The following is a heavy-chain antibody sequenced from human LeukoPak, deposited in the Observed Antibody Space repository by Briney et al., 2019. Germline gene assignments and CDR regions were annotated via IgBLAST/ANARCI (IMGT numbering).Heavy chain of an antibody. J-gene: IGHJ4*02. D-gene: IGHD5-12*01. CDR2: IKQDGSEK. Sequence: GGSLRLSCAASGFTFSSYWVSWVRQAPGKGLEWVANIKQDGSEKYYVGSVKGRFTISRDNAKNSLYLQMNSLRAEDTAVYYCARDEHSGYDLWGQGTLVTVSS. V-gene: IGHV3-7*01. CDR3: ARDEHSGYDL. CDR1: GFTFSSYW.